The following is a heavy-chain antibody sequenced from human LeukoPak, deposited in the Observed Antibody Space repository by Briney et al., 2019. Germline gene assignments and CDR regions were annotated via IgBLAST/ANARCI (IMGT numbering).Heavy chain of an antibody. D-gene: IGHD6-13*01. CDR1: GYSFTSYW. CDR2: IYPGDSDT. CDR3: ARRSSSWNYYYYYMGV. V-gene: IGHV5-51*01. J-gene: IGHJ6*03. Sequence: GESLKISCKGSGYSFTSYWIGWVRQMPGKGLEWMGIIYPGDSDTRYSPSFQGQVTISADKSISTAYLQWSSLKASDTAMYYCARRSSSWNYYYYYMGVWGKGTTVTVSS.